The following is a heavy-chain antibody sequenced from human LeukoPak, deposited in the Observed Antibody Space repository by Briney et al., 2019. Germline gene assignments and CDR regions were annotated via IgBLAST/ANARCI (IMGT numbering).Heavy chain of an antibody. CDR1: GYSFTNYW. V-gene: IGHV5-51*01. D-gene: IGHD3-10*01. CDR2: IYPGDSDT. J-gene: IGHJ4*01. Sequence: GESLKISCKVSGYSFTNYWIGWVRQMPGKGLEWMGIIYPGDSDTRYSPSFQGQVTISADKSISTAYLQWSSLKASDTAIYYCARGGYYDSESYYLNYWGQGTLVTVSS. CDR3: ARGGYYDSESYYLNY.